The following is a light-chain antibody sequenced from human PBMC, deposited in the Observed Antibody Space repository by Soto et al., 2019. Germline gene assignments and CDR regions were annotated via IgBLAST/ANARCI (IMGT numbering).Light chain of an antibody. CDR1: QSISSY. CDR2: AAS. J-gene: IGKJ1*01. CDR3: QQYETFSGT. Sequence: DIQLVQSTNSPSASVGGRVTIPCRASQSISSYLNWYQQKPGKAPKLLIYAASSLQSGVPSRFSGSGSGTKFTLTIAILQPDDFATYYCQQYETFSGTFGPGTKVDIK. V-gene: IGKV1-39*01.